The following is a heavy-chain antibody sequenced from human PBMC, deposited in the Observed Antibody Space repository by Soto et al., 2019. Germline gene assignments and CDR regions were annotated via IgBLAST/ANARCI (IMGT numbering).Heavy chain of an antibody. J-gene: IGHJ4*02. CDR3: ARATTTVVTPYYFDS. D-gene: IGHD4-17*01. Sequence: QVQLVESGGGVVQPGRSLRLSCAASGFTFSSYAMHWVRQAPGKGLEWVAVISYDGSNKYYADSVKGLFTIARDNSKHTLYLQRNRLRAEDTAVYYCARATTTVVTPYYFDSWGQGTLVTVSS. V-gene: IGHV3-30-3*01. CDR2: ISYDGSNK. CDR1: GFTFSSYA.